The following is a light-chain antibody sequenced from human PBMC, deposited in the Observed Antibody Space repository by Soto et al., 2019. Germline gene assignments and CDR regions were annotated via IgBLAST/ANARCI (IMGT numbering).Light chain of an antibody. V-gene: IGLV6-57*01. CDR2: EDN. CDR1: SGTIASNY. J-gene: IGLJ3*02. Sequence: NFMLTQPHSVSESPGKTVTISCTRSSGTIASNYVQWYQQRPGSSPTTVIYEDNQRPSGVPDLFSGSIDSSSNSASLTISGLKTEDEADYYCQSYDGTNWVFGGGTKLTVL. CDR3: QSYDGTNWV.